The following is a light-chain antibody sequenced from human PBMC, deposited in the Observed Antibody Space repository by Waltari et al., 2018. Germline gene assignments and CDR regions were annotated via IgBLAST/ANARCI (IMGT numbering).Light chain of an antibody. CDR2: HAS. CDR3: QHYESLPVT. J-gene: IGKJ1*01. Sequence: EIVLTQSPGTLSLSPGERATLSCRASQSISKYLAWYQQKPGQAPRLLIYHASSRAAGIPDRFSGSGYGKDFSLTISRLEPEDFAVYYCQHYESLPVTFGQGTKVEIK. V-gene: IGKV3-20*01. CDR1: QSISKY.